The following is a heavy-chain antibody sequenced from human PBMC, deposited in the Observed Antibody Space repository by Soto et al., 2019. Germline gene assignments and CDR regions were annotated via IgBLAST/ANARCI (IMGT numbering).Heavy chain of an antibody. D-gene: IGHD5-18*01. J-gene: IGHJ5*02. CDR1: GDYGSSVDYD. CDR2: VYFSGST. CDR3: ARIPVDTYMIYWSDP. V-gene: IGHV4-61*08. Sequence: ETLFHPCRMSGDYGSSVDYDGSWIRQQQGKGLEWIGHVYFSGSTNYIPSLKSRLTMSVDTAKNQFSLKLNSVTAADTAVYYCARIPVDTYMIYWSDPWGQGSQVTVSS.